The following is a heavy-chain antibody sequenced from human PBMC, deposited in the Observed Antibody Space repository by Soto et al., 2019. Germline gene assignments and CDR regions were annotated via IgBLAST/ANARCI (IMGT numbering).Heavy chain of an antibody. CDR2: FDPEDGET. Sequence: GASVKVSCKVSGYALTELSIHWVRQAPGKGLEWMGSFDPEDGETLYAQNFQGRVTMTEDASTDTVYMELSSLRSEDTDVYYRATDNFYDNSGYSWFDPWGQGTQVTVSS. V-gene: IGHV1-24*01. D-gene: IGHD3-22*01. J-gene: IGHJ5*02. CDR3: ATDNFYDNSGYSWFDP. CDR1: GYALTELS.